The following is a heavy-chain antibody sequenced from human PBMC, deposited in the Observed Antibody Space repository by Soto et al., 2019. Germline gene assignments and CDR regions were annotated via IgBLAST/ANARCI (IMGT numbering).Heavy chain of an antibody. J-gene: IGHJ3*02. D-gene: IGHD3-9*01. CDR3: ARVLRYFDWDYAFDI. CDR2: IWNDGSTK. Sequence: QVQLVESGGGVVQPGRSLRLSCAASGFTFSTYGMHWVRQAPGKGLEWVAVIWNDGSTKYYADSVKGRFTISRADSKNTLYLQMNSLRAEDTAVYYCARVLRYFDWDYAFDIWGQGTMVTVSS. CDR1: GFTFSTYG. V-gene: IGHV3-33*01.